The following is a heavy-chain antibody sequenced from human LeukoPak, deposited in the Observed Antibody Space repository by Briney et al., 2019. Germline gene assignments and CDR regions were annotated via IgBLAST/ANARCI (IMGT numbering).Heavy chain of an antibody. V-gene: IGHV4-59*11. CDR2: IWHSGHS. CDR3: ARGFPDWVGSGYPFDL. J-gene: IGHJ4*02. CDR1: GDSMTNHY. D-gene: IGHD5-12*01. Sequence: PSETLSLTCDVSGDSMTNHYWHWIRQPPGKGLESIAQIWHSGHSDHNPSLKSRVSISIDTSRTQFSLEVTSVIAADTAVYFCARGFPDWVGSGYPFDLWGQGLLVTVSS.